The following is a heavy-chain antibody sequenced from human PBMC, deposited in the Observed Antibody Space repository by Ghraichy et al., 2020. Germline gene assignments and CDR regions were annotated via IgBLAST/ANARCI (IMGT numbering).Heavy chain of an antibody. V-gene: IGHV4-59*01. CDR1: GAFISSYY. CDR3: ARIVIPGRLLDADY. Sequence: SETLSLTCSVSGAFISSYYLTWIRQPPGKGLEWIGNIYDSGSTQYNPSLMRRVTISIDTSKSQFSLKLRSVTAADTAVYYCARIVIPGRLLDADYWGQGTLVTVSS. J-gene: IGHJ4*02. CDR2: IYDSGST. D-gene: IGHD2-21*01.